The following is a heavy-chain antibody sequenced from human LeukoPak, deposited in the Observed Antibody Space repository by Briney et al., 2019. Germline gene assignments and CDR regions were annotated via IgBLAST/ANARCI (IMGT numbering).Heavy chain of an antibody. CDR3: ARDRDCSGGSCYYGNDP. V-gene: IGHV1-69*13. J-gene: IGHJ5*02. D-gene: IGHD2-15*01. CDR1: XXXXXXXX. CDR2: XXXIFGTA. Sequence: VKXSCKAXXXXXXXXXISXXRXAXGXXLXXXXXXXXIFGTANYAQKFQGRVTITADESTSTAYMELSSLRSEDTAVYYCARDRDCSGGSCYYGNDPWGQGTLVTVSS.